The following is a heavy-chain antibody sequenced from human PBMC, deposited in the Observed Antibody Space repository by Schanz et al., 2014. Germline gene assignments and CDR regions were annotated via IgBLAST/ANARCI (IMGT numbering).Heavy chain of an antibody. D-gene: IGHD3-10*01. V-gene: IGHV3-23*01. Sequence: EVHLLESGGGLVPPGGSLRLSCAASGFNFSDYAMCWVRQAPGKGLEWVSAISGGGGTTYYTDSVKGRFTISRDNAKNSLFLQMNSLRAEDTAVYYCARWFLIRGVILDSWGQGTLVTVSS. CDR3: ARWFLIRGVILDS. CDR2: ISGGGGTT. CDR1: GFNFSDYA. J-gene: IGHJ4*02.